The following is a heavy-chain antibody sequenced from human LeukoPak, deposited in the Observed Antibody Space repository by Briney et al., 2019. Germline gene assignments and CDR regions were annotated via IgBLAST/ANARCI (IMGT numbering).Heavy chain of an antibody. Sequence: SETLSLTCAVSGGSISSGGSSWSWIRQPPGKGLEWIGYIYHSGSTYYNPSLKSRVTISVDRSKNQFSLKLSSVTAADTAVYYCARGYSDYDYYWFDPWGQGTLVTVSS. V-gene: IGHV4-30-2*01. CDR3: ARGYSDYDYYWFDP. D-gene: IGHD5-12*01. CDR2: IYHSGST. CDR1: GGSISSGGSS. J-gene: IGHJ5*02.